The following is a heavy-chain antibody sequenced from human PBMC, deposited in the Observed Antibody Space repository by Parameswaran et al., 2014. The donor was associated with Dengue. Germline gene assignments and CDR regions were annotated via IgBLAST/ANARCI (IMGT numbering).Heavy chain of an antibody. Sequence: VRQMPGKGLEWMGIIYPGDSDTRYSPSFQGQVTISADKSISTAYLQWSSLKASDTAMYYCARQGSSSSVYYYYMDVWGKGTTVTVSS. CDR3: ARQGSSSSVYYYYMDV. CDR2: IYPGDSDT. V-gene: IGHV5-51*01. D-gene: IGHD6-6*01. J-gene: IGHJ6*03.